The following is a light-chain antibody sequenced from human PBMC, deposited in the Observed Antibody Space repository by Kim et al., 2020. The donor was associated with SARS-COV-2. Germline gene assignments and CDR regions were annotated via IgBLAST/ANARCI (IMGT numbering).Light chain of an antibody. J-gene: IGLJ2*01. CDR1: SGAVTSDHF. Sequence: PGGTVTLTVDSSSGAVTSDHFPYWCQQKPGQAPRTLIYDTGNRHSWTPARCSGSLLGGKAALTLSAAQAEDEADYYCLLSYSDSRVFGGGTQLTVL. V-gene: IGLV7-46*01. CDR3: LLSYSDSRV. CDR2: DTG.